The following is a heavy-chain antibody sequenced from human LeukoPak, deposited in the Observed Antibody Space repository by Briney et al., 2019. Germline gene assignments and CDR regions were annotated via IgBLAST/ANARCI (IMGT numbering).Heavy chain of an antibody. Sequence: PSETLSLTCTVSGGSVSSYYWSWIRQPPGKGLEWIGYIYYSGSTNYSPSLKSRVTISVDTSKNQFSLKLSSVTAADTAVYYCARGVPFFDYWGQGTLVTVSS. V-gene: IGHV4-59*02. J-gene: IGHJ4*02. CDR1: GGSVSSYY. CDR2: IYYSGST. CDR3: ARGVPFFDY.